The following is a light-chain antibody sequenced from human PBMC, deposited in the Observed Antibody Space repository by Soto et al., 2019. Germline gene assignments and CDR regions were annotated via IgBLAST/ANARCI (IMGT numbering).Light chain of an antibody. J-gene: IGLJ1*01. CDR1: SGDITDNKY. CDR2: EIN. Sequence: QSALTQPPSASGSPGQSVTISCTGTSGDITDNKYVSWFQQHPGKAPKLLIYEINKRPSGVPHRFSGSKSGNTASLTVSGLKAYDEADYYCNSYVGSNNYVFRTGTKVTVL. V-gene: IGLV2-8*01. CDR3: NSYVGSNNYV.